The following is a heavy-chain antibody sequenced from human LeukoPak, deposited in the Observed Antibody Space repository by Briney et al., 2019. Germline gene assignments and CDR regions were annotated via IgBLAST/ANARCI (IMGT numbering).Heavy chain of an antibody. J-gene: IGHJ6*02. D-gene: IGHD6-19*01. Sequence: GGSLRLSCAASGFTFSSYAMSWVRQAPGKGLEWVSAISGSGGSTYYADPVKGRFTISRDNSKNTLYLQMNSLRAEDTAVYYCAKDHSAVAGYYGMDVWGQGTTVTVSS. CDR2: ISGSGGST. CDR3: AKDHSAVAGYYGMDV. V-gene: IGHV3-23*01. CDR1: GFTFSSYA.